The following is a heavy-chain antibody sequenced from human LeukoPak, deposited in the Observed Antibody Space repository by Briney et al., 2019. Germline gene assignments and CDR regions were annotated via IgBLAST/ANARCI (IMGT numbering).Heavy chain of an antibody. Sequence: GASVKVSCKASGGTFSSYAISWVRQAPGQGLEWMGRIIPILGIANYAQKFQGRVTITADKSTSTAYMELSSLRSEDTAVYYCASAPNYYDSSGYYFDYWGQGTLVTVSS. V-gene: IGHV1-69*04. D-gene: IGHD3-22*01. CDR1: GGTFSSYA. J-gene: IGHJ4*02. CDR3: ASAPNYYDSSGYYFDY. CDR2: IIPILGIA.